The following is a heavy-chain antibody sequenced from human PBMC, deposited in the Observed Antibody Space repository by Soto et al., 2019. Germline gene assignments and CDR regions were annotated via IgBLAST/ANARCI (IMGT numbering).Heavy chain of an antibody. CDR3: ARTPLIIAADSKGAGGWFDS. J-gene: IGHJ5*01. Sequence: NPSETLSLTCTVSGGSFSSYYWSWIRQPPGQGLEWIGYIYYSGTTNYNPSLKSRVTISIDTSKNHFSLKLTSVTAADTAVYYCARTPLIIAADSKGAGGWFDSWGQGAPVTVSS. D-gene: IGHD6-13*01. CDR1: GGSFSSYY. V-gene: IGHV4-59*01. CDR2: IYYSGTT.